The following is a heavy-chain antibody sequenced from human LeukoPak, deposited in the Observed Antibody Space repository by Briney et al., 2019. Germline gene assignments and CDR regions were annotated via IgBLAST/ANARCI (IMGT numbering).Heavy chain of an antibody. Sequence: SETLSLTCTVSGGSISSYYWSWIRQPPGKGLEWIGYIYYSGSTNYNPSLKSRVTISVDTSKNQSSLKLSSVTAADTAVYYCASLRFLEWLFGEWGQGTLVTVSS. J-gene: IGHJ4*02. CDR1: GGSISSYY. CDR3: ASLRFLEWLFGE. D-gene: IGHD3-3*01. CDR2: IYYSGST. V-gene: IGHV4-59*01.